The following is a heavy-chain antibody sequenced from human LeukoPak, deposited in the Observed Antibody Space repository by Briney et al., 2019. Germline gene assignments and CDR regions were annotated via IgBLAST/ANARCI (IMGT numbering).Heavy chain of an antibody. D-gene: IGHD3-10*01. Sequence: GASVKVSCKASGYTFTGYYMHWVRQAPGQGLEWMGWINPNSGGSNYAQKFQGRVTMTRDTSISTAYMELSRLRSDDTAVYYCAKDLNSRGSGSPHLLNYYMDVWGKGTTVTVSS. CDR1: GYTFTGYY. V-gene: IGHV1-2*02. CDR2: INPNSGGS. CDR3: AKDLNSRGSGSPHLLNYYMDV. J-gene: IGHJ6*03.